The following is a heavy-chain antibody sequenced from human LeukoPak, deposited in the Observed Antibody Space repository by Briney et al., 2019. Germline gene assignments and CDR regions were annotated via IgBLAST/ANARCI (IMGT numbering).Heavy chain of an antibody. D-gene: IGHD3-3*01. CDR2: ISGSGDSV. J-gene: IGHJ6*02. Sequence: GGSLRLSCAGSGFVFRNYAMAWVRQAPGKGPECVSAISGSGDSVRHADSVQGRFIISRDNSKSTLYLQIDNLRAEDTALYYCARDFWATNYYYGMDVWGQGTTVTVSS. CDR1: GFVFRNYA. CDR3: ARDFWATNYYYGMDV. V-gene: IGHV3-23*01.